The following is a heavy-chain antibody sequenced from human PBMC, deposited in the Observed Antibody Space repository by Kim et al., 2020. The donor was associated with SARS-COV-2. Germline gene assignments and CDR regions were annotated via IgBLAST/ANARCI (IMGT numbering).Heavy chain of an antibody. J-gene: IGHJ6*02. CDR2: IYYSGST. D-gene: IGHD3-10*01. Sequence: SETLSLTCTVSGGSISSYYWSWIRQPPGKGLEWIGYIYYSGSTNYNPSLKSRVTISVDTSKNQFSLKLSSVTAADTAVYYCARARYYGSGSYINYYYYGMDVWGQGTTVTVSS. CDR3: ARARYYGSGSYINYYYYGMDV. V-gene: IGHV4-59*01. CDR1: GGSISSYY.